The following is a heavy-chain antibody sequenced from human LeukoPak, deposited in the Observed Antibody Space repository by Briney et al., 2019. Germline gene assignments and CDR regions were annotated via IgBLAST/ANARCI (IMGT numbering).Heavy chain of an antibody. D-gene: IGHD6-19*01. Sequence: SQTLSLTCAISEDSVSSNSAAWNWIRQSPSRGLEWLGGTYYRSKWYNYYAVSVKSRITINPDTAKNQFSLQLNSVTPEDTAVYYCARAAVAGTYYFDYWGQGTLVTVSS. CDR3: ARAAVAGTYYFDY. J-gene: IGHJ4*02. V-gene: IGHV6-1*01. CDR1: EDSVSSNSAA. CDR2: TYYRSKWYN.